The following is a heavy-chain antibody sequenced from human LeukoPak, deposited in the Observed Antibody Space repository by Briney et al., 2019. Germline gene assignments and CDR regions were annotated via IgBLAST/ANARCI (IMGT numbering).Heavy chain of an antibody. Sequence: GASVKVSCKASGGTFSSYAISWVRQAPGQGLEWMGGIIPIFGTANYAQKFQGRVTITADESTSTAYMEPSSLRSEDTAVYYCARGGNSAYYYYYGMDVWGQGTTVTVSS. D-gene: IGHD4-23*01. CDR3: ARGGNSAYYYYYGMDV. CDR2: IIPIFGTA. J-gene: IGHJ6*02. V-gene: IGHV1-69*01. CDR1: GGTFSSYA.